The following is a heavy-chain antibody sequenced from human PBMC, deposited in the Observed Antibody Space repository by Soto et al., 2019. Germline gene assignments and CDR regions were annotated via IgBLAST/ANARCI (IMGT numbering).Heavy chain of an antibody. CDR2: IKQDGSEK. V-gene: IGHV3-7*01. Sequence: ESGGGLVQPGGSLRLSCAASGFTFSSYWMSWVRQAPGKGLEWVANIKQDGSEKYYVDSVKGRFTISRDNAKNSLYLQMNSLRAEDTAVYYCARDRISRGYCSSTSCFSSAIDYWGQGTLVTVSS. CDR3: ARDRISRGYCSSTSCFSSAIDY. J-gene: IGHJ4*02. D-gene: IGHD2-2*01. CDR1: GFTFSSYW.